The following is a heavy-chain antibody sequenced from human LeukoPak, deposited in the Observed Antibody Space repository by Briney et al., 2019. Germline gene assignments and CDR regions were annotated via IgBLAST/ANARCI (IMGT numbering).Heavy chain of an antibody. CDR3: ARHRDIKICGVVGDAFDI. J-gene: IGHJ3*02. V-gene: IGHV4-59*08. CDR1: GGSISSYY. Sequence: SWETLSLTCTVSGGSISSYYWSWIRQPPGKGLEWIGYIYDSGSTNYKPSLMSRDTISVDTSKNHFSLKLSSVTASDTAVYYCARHRDIKICGVVGDAFDIWGQGTMVTVSS. CDR2: IYDSGST. D-gene: IGHD3-3*01.